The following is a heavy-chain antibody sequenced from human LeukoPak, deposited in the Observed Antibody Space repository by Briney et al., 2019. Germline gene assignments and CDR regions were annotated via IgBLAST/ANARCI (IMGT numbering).Heavy chain of an antibody. CDR2: ISGSGGST. CDR3: AKEAKVNCGGDCYYQYYFDY. V-gene: IGHV3-23*01. D-gene: IGHD2-21*02. Sequence: GGSLRLSCAASGFTFSSYAMSWVRQAPGKGLEWVSAISGSGGSTYYADSVKGRFTISRDNSKNTLYLQMNSLSAEDTAVYYCAKEAKVNCGGDCYYQYYFDYWGQGTLVTVSS. J-gene: IGHJ4*02. CDR1: GFTFSSYA.